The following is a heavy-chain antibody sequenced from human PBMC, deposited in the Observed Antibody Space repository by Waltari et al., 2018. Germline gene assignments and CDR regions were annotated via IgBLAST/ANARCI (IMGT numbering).Heavy chain of an antibody. J-gene: IGHJ4*02. CDR3: AREDLGQGLPFDY. CDR2: IYYSGST. D-gene: IGHD3-16*01. CDR1: GGSISSGGYY. V-gene: IGHV4-31*03. Sequence: QVQLQESGPGLVKPSQTLSLTCTVSGGSISSGGYYWSWIRQHPGKGLEWIGYIYYSGSTYYNPSLRSRVTISVDTSKNQFSLKLSSVTAADTAVYYCAREDLGQGLPFDYWGQGTLVTVSS.